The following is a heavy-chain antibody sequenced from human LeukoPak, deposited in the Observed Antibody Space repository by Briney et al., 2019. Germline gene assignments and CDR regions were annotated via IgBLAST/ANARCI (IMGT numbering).Heavy chain of an antibody. Sequence: GGSLRLSCAASGFTFSSYWKTWIRHAPGKGLEWVANIKQDGSEKYYVDSVKGRLTISRDNAKNSLYLQMNSLRAEDTAVYYCARDTGGGYSCYDCWGQGTLVTVSS. V-gene: IGHV3-7*01. J-gene: IGHJ4*02. CDR2: IKQDGSEK. CDR1: GFTFSSYW. CDR3: ARDTGGGYSCYDC. D-gene: IGHD5-18*01.